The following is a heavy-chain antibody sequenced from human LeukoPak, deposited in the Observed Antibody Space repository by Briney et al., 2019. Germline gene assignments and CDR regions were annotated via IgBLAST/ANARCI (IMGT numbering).Heavy chain of an antibody. J-gene: IGHJ4*02. CDR3: ARGLDYSGYDPFDY. CDR2: VNPDGSGT. D-gene: IGHD5-12*01. Sequence: GGSLRLSCAASGFTFSSYWMHWVRQAPGKGLVWVSRVNPDGSGTDYADSVKGRFTISRDNSKNTLYLQMNSLRAEDTAVYYCARGLDYSGYDPFDYWGQGTLVTVSS. CDR1: GFTFSSYW. V-gene: IGHV3-74*01.